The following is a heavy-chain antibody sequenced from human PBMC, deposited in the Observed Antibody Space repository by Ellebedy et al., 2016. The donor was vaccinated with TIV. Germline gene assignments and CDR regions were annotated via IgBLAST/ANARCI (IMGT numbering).Heavy chain of an antibody. V-gene: IGHV4-4*02. Sequence: SWVRQTPGKGLEWIGEIYYSGIANYNPSLKSRVRMSVDESKNHFSLNVESLTAADTAVYYCARELRGNYFDSWGQGTLVTVSS. J-gene: IGHJ4*02. D-gene: IGHD3-10*01. CDR3: ARELRGNYFDS. CDR2: IYYSGIA.